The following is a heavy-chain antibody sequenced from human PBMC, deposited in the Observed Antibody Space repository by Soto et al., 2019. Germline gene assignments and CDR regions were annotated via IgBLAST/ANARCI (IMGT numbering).Heavy chain of an antibody. CDR2: INHSGST. CDR1: GGSFSGYY. D-gene: IGHD2-21*01. CDR3: ARGSRFARSPNFDY. V-gene: IGHV4-34*01. Sequence: SETLSLTCAVYGGSFSGYYWSWIRQPPGKGLEWIGEINHSGSTNYNPSLKSRVTISVDTSKNQFSLKLSSVTAADTAVYYCARGSRFARSPNFDYWGQGTLVTVSS. J-gene: IGHJ4*02.